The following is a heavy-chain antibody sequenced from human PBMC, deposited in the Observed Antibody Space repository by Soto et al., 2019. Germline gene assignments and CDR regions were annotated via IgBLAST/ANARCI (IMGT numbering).Heavy chain of an antibody. D-gene: IGHD6-19*01. CDR1: GFSFGDYA. J-gene: IGHJ4*02. CDR2: ISWNGESI. V-gene: IGHV3-9*01. Sequence: EVQLVASGGGLVQPGRSLRLSCAASGFSFGDYAMQWVRQVPGKGLEWVSSISWNGESIGYAVSVKGRFTISRDNGKKSVYLHMNSLRGEDTALYYCAKDVGSSGWYEGFDSWGQGTLVTVS. CDR3: AKDVGSSGWYEGFDS.